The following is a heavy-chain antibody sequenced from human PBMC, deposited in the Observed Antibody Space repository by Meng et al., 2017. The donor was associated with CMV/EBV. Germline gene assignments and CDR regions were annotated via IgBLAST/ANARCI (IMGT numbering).Heavy chain of an antibody. CDR1: GYTFTSYY. V-gene: IGHV1-46*01. CDR2: INPSGGST. J-gene: IGHJ5*02. Sequence: QGRLGRFRAEVKKPGASVKVSFKAPGYTFTSYYMHWVRQAPGQGLEWMGIINPSGGSTSYAQKFQGRVTMTRDTSTSTVYMELSSLRSEDTAVYYCARTAQGRNWFDPWGQGTLVTVSS. CDR3: ARTAQGRNWFDP. D-gene: IGHD2-21*02.